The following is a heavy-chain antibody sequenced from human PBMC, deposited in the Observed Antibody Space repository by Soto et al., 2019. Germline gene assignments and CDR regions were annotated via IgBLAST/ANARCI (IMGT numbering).Heavy chain of an antibody. Sequence: TLSPPLAVYGGAFRGFYWRWVRPPPGKGLEWIGEINHSGSTNYNPSLKSRVTISVDTSKNQFSLKLSSVTAADTAVYYCARENHNWGRYYYYYMDVWGKGTTVTVSS. V-gene: IGHV4-34*01. CDR3: ARENHNWGRYYYYYMDV. D-gene: IGHD7-27*01. CDR2: INHSGST. CDR1: GGAFRGFY. J-gene: IGHJ6*03.